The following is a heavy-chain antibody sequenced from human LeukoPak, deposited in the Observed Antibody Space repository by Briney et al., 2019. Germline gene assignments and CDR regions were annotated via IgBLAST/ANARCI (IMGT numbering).Heavy chain of an antibody. Sequence: GGSLRLSCAASGFTFDDYAMHWVRQAPGKGLEWVSLISGDGGSTYYADSVKSRFTISRDNSKNSLYLQMNSLRTEDTALYYCAKSNSWFGELIYFDYWGQGTLVTVSS. CDR1: GFTFDDYA. CDR2: ISGDGGST. D-gene: IGHD3-10*01. V-gene: IGHV3-43*02. CDR3: AKSNSWFGELIYFDY. J-gene: IGHJ4*02.